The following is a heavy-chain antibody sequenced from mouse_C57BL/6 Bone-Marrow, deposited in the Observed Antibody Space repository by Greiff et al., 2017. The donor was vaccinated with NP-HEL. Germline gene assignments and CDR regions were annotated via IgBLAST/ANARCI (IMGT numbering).Heavy chain of an antibody. CDR1: GYTFTDYY. CDR2: INPNNGGT. J-gene: IGHJ3*01. CDR3: AREAWFAY. V-gene: IGHV1-26*01. Sequence: EVQLQQSGPELVKPGASVKISCKASGYTFTDYYMNWVKQSHGKSLEWIGDINPNNGGTSYNQKFKGKATLTVDKSSSTAYMELRSLTSEDSAVYYCAREAWFAYGGQGTLVTVSA.